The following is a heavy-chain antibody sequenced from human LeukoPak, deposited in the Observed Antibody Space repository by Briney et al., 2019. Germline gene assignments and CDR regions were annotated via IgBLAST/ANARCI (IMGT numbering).Heavy chain of an antibody. Sequence: SETLSLTCTVSGGSISSYYWSWIRQPPGKGLEWIGYIYYSGSTNYNPSLKSRVTISVDTSKNQFSLKLSSVTAADTAVYYCARGQYSGYGHYYYYMDVWGKGTTVTVSS. CDR2: IYYSGST. CDR1: GGSISSYY. J-gene: IGHJ6*03. D-gene: IGHD5-12*01. V-gene: IGHV4-59*01. CDR3: ARGQYSGYGHYYYYMDV.